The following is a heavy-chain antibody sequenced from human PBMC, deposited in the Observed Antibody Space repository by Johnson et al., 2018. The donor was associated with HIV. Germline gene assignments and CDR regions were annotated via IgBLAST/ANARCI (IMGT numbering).Heavy chain of an antibody. J-gene: IGHJ3*02. CDR3: AKDLRWEDAFDI. V-gene: IGHV3-11*04. CDR2: ISTSGSSI. Sequence: QVQLVESGGGLVKPGGSLRLSCAASGFTFSDYYMSWIRQAPGKGLEWISYISTSGSSIYYADSVKGRFTISRDNAKNSLYLQMNSLRAEDTAVYYCAKDLRWEDAFDIWGQGTMVTVSS. D-gene: IGHD1-26*01. CDR1: GFTFSDYY.